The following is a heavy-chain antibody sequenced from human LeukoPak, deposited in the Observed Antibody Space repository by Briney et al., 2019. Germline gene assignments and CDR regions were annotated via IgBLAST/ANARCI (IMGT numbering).Heavy chain of an antibody. CDR2: ISPTSGGT. V-gene: IGHV1-2*02. J-gene: IGHJ4*02. CDR1: GYTFTGYY. D-gene: IGHD3-10*01. Sequence: ASVKVSCKASGYTFTGYYMHWVRQAPGQGLEWMGWISPTSGGTNYAQKFQGRVTMTRDTSISTAYMELRSLRSDDTAVYYCARDGPLWFGELLIFHYWGQGTLVTVSS. CDR3: ARDGPLWFGELLIFHY.